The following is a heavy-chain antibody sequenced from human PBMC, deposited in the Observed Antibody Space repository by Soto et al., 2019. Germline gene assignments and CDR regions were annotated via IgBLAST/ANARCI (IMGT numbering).Heavy chain of an antibody. CDR3: AGRAGIAAAGFL. CDR1: GGSISSSSYY. J-gene: IGHJ4*02. Sequence: SETLSLTCTVSGGSISSSSYYWGWIRQPPGKGLEWIGSIYYSGSTYYNPSLKSRVTISVDTSKNQFSLKLSSVTAADTAVYYCAGRAGIAAAGFLWGQGTLVTSPQ. D-gene: IGHD6-13*01. V-gene: IGHV4-39*01. CDR2: IYYSGST.